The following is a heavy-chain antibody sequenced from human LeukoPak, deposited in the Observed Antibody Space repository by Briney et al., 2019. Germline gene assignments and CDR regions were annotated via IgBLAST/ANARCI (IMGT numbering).Heavy chain of an antibody. CDR2: MNPDSGNT. CDR3: ARGTIRSRYFDY. V-gene: IGHV1-8*01. J-gene: IGHJ4*02. D-gene: IGHD3-10*01. CDR1: GYTFTTSD. Sequence: ASVKVSCKASGYTFTTSDINWVRQATGQGLEWMGWMNPDSGNTGYVQKFQGRVTMTRDTSISTAYMELSSLTSDNTAVYYCARGTIRSRYFDYWGQGTPVTVSS.